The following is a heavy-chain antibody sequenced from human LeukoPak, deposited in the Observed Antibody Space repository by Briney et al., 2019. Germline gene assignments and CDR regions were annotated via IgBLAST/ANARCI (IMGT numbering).Heavy chain of an antibody. J-gene: IGHJ4*02. D-gene: IGHD1-1*01. V-gene: IGHV4-34*01. CDR1: GGSFSGYY. CDR2: INHSGST. Sequence: EPSETLSLXCAVYGGSFSGYYWSWLRQPPGKGLEWIGEINHSGSTNYNPSLKSRVTISVDTSKNQFSLKLSSVTAADTAVYYCARQRQKDYYFDYWGQGTLVTVSS. CDR3: ARQRQKDYYFDY.